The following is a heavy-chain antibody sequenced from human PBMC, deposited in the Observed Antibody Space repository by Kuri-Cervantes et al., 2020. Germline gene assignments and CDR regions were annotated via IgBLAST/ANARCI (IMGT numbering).Heavy chain of an antibody. Sequence: SETLSLTCDVSGGSISTTNWWSWVRQIPGKGLEWIGEVYQSGGTHYNPSLKGRVTISVDKSKNQFSLNVSSVTAADTAVYYCARVFDFWNGFSTPYYFDYWGQGIQVTVSS. D-gene: IGHD3-3*01. CDR1: GGSISTTNW. J-gene: IGHJ4*02. V-gene: IGHV4-4*02. CDR3: ARVFDFWNGFSTPYYFDY. CDR2: VYQSGGT.